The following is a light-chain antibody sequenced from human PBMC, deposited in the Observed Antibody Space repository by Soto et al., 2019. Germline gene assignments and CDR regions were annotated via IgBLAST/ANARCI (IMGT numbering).Light chain of an antibody. V-gene: IGKV3-11*01. Sequence: EIVLTQSPATLSLSPGERATLSCRGIQSVVIYLAWYQQKPGQAPRLLIYDTFNRATDIPARFSGSGSETDFTLTISSLEPEDFALYYCQQRSNWPHSITFGQGTRLEIK. J-gene: IGKJ5*01. CDR1: QSVVIY. CDR3: QQRSNWPHSIT. CDR2: DTF.